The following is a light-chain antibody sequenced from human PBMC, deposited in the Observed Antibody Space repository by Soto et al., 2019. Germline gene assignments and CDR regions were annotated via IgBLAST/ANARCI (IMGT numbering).Light chain of an antibody. J-gene: IGLJ1*01. Sequence: QSALTQPASVSGSPGQSITISCTGTSSDVGGYNYVSWYQQHPGKAPKLMIYEVTNRPSGVSHRFPGSKSGNTASLTISGLQAEDEADYYCNSYTSSSTLVFGTGTKLTVL. V-gene: IGLV2-14*01. CDR1: SSDVGGYNY. CDR2: EVT. CDR3: NSYTSSSTLV.